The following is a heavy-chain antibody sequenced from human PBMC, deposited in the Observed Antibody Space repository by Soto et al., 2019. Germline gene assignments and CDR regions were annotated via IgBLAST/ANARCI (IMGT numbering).Heavy chain of an antibody. D-gene: IGHD5-18*01. J-gene: IGHJ6*02. V-gene: IGHV3-48*03. Sequence: EVQLVESGGGLVQPGGSLRLSCAASGFTFSSFEMNWVRQAPGKGLEWVSYISSTGGTTVYYADSVKGRFTISRDDAKNSLYLQMNSLRAEDTAVYYCARAHSGYRYGQDYYQYYTMDVWGQGTTVTVSS. CDR1: GFTFSSFE. CDR3: ARAHSGYRYGQDYYQYYTMDV. CDR2: ISSTGGTTV.